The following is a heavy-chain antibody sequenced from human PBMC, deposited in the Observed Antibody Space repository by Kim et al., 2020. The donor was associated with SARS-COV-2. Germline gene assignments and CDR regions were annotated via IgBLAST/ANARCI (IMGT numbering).Heavy chain of an antibody. Sequence: SETLSLTCTVSGGSISSYYWSWIRQPPGKGLEWIGYIYYSGSTNYNPSLKSRVTISVDTSKNQFSLKLSSVTAADTAVYYCARDYYGSGSRTLDYWGQGT. CDR2: IYYSGST. J-gene: IGHJ4*02. D-gene: IGHD3-10*01. V-gene: IGHV4-59*01. CDR1: GGSISSYY. CDR3: ARDYYGSGSRTLDY.